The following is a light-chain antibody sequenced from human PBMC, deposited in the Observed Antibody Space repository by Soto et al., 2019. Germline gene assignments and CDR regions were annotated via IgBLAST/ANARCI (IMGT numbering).Light chain of an antibody. CDR3: QQYNNWPRT. V-gene: IGKV3-15*01. CDR2: GAS. Sequence: EIVMTQSPATLSVSPGERATLSCRASQIVISNLAWYQQKFGQAPRLLIYGASTRATGIPARFSGSGFGTEFALTISSLQSEDFAVYYCQQYNNWPRTFGQGTKVEIK. CDR1: QIVISN. J-gene: IGKJ1*01.